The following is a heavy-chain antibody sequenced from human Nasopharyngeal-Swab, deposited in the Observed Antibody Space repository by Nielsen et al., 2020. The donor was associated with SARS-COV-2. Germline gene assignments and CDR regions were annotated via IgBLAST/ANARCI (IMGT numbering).Heavy chain of an antibody. D-gene: IGHD3-22*01. CDR2: ISGDGSNT. CDR1: GFTFDDYA. Sequence: GESLKISCAASGFTFDDYAMHWVRQAPGKGLVWVSRISGDGSNTFYADSVKGRFTISRDNAKNTLYLQMNSLRAEDTAVYYCARGKSGYGNFDSWGQGTLVTVSS. V-gene: IGHV3-74*01. J-gene: IGHJ4*01. CDR3: ARGKSGYGNFDS.